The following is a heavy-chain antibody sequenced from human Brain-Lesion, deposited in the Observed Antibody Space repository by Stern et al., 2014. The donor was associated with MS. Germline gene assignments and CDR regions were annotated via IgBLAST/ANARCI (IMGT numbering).Heavy chain of an antibody. V-gene: IGHV3-66*02. D-gene: IGHD4-17*01. CDR1: GFTVSNYY. CDR2: IYTSGKT. CDR3: ARDRVTTVTTYYFDS. Sequence: VQLVQSGGGLVQPGGSLRLSCAASGFTVSNYYMSWVRQAPGKGLERVSIIYTSGKTYYADSVRGRFVISRDKSKSTLYLQMDSLRPEDTAVYYCARDRVTTVTTYYFDSWGQGTRVTVSS. J-gene: IGHJ4*02.